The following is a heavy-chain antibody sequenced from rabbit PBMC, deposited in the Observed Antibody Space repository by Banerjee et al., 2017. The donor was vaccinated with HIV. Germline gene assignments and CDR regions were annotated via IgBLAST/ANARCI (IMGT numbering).Heavy chain of an antibody. Sequence: QEQLVESGGGLVQPEGSLTLTCTASGFSFSSGYYMCWVRQAPGKGLEWIGCIYTGSSGSTYYASWAKGRFTISKTSSTTVTLQMTSLTAADTATYFCARLITGGYGCNLWGQGTLVTVS. D-gene: IGHD1-1*01. CDR3: ARLITGGYGCNL. V-gene: IGHV1S45*01. CDR2: IYTGSSGST. CDR1: GFSFSSGYY. J-gene: IGHJ4*01.